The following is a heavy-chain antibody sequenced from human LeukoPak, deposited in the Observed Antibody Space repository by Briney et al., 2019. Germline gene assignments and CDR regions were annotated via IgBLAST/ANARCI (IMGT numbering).Heavy chain of an antibody. CDR2: INHSGST. D-gene: IGHD5-18*01. CDR3: ARERGRSYGSVPYYYYYMDV. V-gene: IGHV4/OR15-8*01. Sequence: SETLSLTCNVSGDSIRSNNYWGWIRQPPGKGLEWIGEINHSGSTNYNPSLKSRVTISVDTSKNQFSLKLSSVTAADTAVYYCARERGRSYGSVPYYYYYMDVWGKGTTVTVSS. CDR1: GDSIRSNNY. J-gene: IGHJ6*03.